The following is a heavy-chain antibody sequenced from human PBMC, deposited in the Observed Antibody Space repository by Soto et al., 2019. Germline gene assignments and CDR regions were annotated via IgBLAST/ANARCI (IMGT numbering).Heavy chain of an antibody. CDR2: ISYDGSNK. V-gene: IGHV3-30-3*01. CDR3: ARTMWRDDSNRGYFDL. D-gene: IGHD2-15*01. CDR1: GFTFSSYA. J-gene: IGHJ2*01. Sequence: QVQLVESGGGVVQPGRSLRLSCAASGFTFSSYAMHWVRQAPGKGLEWVAVISYDGSNKYYADSVQGRFTISRDNSKNXLYLQMNRLRTEDTAVYYCARTMWRDDSNRGYFDLWGRSTLVTVSS.